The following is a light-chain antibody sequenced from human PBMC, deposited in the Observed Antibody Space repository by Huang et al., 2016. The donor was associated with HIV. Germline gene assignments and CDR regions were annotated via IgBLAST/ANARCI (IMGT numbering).Light chain of an antibody. CDR3: QQTYSTPLHT. Sequence: DIQMTQSPSSLSASVGDRVTITCRASQSISTYLNWFQHKPGKAPKLLIYATSSLQSGVPSRFSGSRSGTDFTLTISSLQPEDFATYYCQQTYSTPLHTFGQGTKLEIK. CDR2: ATS. CDR1: QSISTY. V-gene: IGKV1-39*01. J-gene: IGKJ2*01.